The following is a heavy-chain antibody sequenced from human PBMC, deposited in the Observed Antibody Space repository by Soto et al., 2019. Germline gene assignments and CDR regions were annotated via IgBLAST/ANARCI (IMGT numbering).Heavy chain of an antibody. J-gene: IGHJ6*02. CDR2: INPNSGGT. CDR1: GYTFTGYY. V-gene: IGHV1-2*04. Sequence: ASVKVSCKASGYTFTGYYMHRVRQAPGQGLEWMGWINPNSGGTNYAQKFQAWVTMTRDTSISTAYMEVSRLRSDDTAVYYCARGCSSTSCYSLYGMDVWGQGTTVTVSS. D-gene: IGHD2-2*01. CDR3: ARGCSSTSCYSLYGMDV.